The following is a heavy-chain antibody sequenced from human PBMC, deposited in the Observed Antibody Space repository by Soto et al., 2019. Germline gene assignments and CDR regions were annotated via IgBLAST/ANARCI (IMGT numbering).Heavy chain of an antibody. V-gene: IGHV3-23*01. Sequence: EVQLLVSGGGVVQPGGSLRLSCAASGFTFNAYAMTWVRQAPGKVLEWVSSVGGSGGNTYYAHSVKGRFTISRDNFKYTLHLEINRLRAEDTAVYYCAKVASDYINSFDAWGQGTLVTVSS. CDR3: AKVASDYINSFDA. CDR1: GFTFNAYA. D-gene: IGHD4-4*01. J-gene: IGHJ4*02. CDR2: VGGSGGNT.